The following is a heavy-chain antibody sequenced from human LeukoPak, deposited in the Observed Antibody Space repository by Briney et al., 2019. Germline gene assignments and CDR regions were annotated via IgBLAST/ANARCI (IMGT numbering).Heavy chain of an antibody. V-gene: IGHV4-59*01. J-gene: IGHJ2*01. D-gene: IGHD7-27*01. Sequence: SETLSLTCTVSGGSISSYYWSWIRQPPGKGLEWIGYIYYSGTTNYNPSLKSRVTISVDTSKNQFSLKLSSVTAADTAVYYCARGLGRVWYFDLWGRGTLVTVSS. CDR3: ARGLGRVWYFDL. CDR2: IYYSGTT. CDR1: GGSISSYY.